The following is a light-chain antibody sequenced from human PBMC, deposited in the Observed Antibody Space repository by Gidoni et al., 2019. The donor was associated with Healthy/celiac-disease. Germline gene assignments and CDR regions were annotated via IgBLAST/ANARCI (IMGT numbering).Light chain of an antibody. CDR3: QVWDSSSDHPVV. J-gene: IGLJ2*01. Sequence: SYVLTRPPSVAVAPGQTARITCGGNNIGSKSVHWYQQKPGQAPVLVVYDDSDRPSGIPERFSGSNSGNTATLTISMVEAGDEADYYCQVWDSSSDHPVVFGGGTKLTVL. V-gene: IGLV3-21*02. CDR2: DDS. CDR1: NIGSKS.